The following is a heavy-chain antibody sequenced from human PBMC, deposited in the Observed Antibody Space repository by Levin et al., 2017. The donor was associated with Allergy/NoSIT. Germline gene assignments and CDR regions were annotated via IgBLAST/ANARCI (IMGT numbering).Heavy chain of an antibody. CDR3: GKVGIQRWLEKYFDY. CDR2: ISWNSALI. V-gene: IGHV3-9*01. Sequence: GGSLRLSCAASGFTFDDYTIHWVRQAPGRGLEWVSGISWNSALIGYADSVRGRFTISRDNAKNSLYLQMDSLRPEDTAFYYCGKVGIQRWLEKYFDYWGQGILVTVSS. J-gene: IGHJ4*02. D-gene: IGHD5-18*01. CDR1: GFTFDDYT.